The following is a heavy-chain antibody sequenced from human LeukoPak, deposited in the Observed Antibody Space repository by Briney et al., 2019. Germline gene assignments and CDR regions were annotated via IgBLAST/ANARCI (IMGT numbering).Heavy chain of an antibody. D-gene: IGHD3-10*01. V-gene: IGHV3-23*01. CDR2: ISGSGGST. Sequence: GGSLRLSCAASGFTFSSNGMSWVRQAPGKGVEWVSAISGSGGSTYYADSVKGRFTISRDNSKNTLYLQMNSLRVEDTAVYYCAKDRGIISDYWGQGTLVTVSS. CDR3: AKDRGIISDY. CDR1: GFTFSSNG. J-gene: IGHJ4*02.